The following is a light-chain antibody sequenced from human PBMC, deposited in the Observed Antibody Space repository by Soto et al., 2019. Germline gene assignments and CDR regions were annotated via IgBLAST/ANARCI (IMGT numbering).Light chain of an antibody. CDR2: TNN. J-gene: IGLJ3*02. CDR1: SSNIGSHV. V-gene: IGLV1-44*01. Sequence: QSVLTQPPSASGTPGQRVTISCSGSSSNIGSHVVNWYQQVQGTAPKLLIYTNNQRPSGVPDRFSDSKSGTSASLAISGLQSEDEADYYCAAWDGSLQSWVFGGGTKLTVL. CDR3: AAWDGSLQSWV.